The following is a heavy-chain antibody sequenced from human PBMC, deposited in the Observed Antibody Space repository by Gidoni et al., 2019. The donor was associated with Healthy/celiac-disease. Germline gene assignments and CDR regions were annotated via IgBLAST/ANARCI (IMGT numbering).Heavy chain of an antibody. CDR1: GFSLSTRAVV. V-gene: IGHV2-5*02. Sequence: QITLQQSGPTLVNTTHTLTLTCTFSGFSLSTRAVVVVWIRQPPGTALEWLALIYWDDDKSYSPSLKGRLTITKDTSKNQVVIKMTNMEPVDTATYYCAHSGWYYYGSSGYYSPFDYWGQGTLVTVSS. J-gene: IGHJ4*02. CDR3: AHSGWYYYGSSGYYSPFDY. CDR2: IYWDDDK. D-gene: IGHD3-22*01.